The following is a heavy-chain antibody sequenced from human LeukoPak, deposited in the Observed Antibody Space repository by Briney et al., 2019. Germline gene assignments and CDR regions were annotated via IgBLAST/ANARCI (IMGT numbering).Heavy chain of an antibody. CDR3: AKAEPIEQLVLYYYYYMDV. D-gene: IGHD6-13*01. Sequence: GGSLRLSCAASGFTFSSYAMSWVRQAPGKGLEWVSSISGSGGSSTYYADSVKGRFTISRDNSKNTLYLQMNSLRAEDTAVYYCAKAEPIEQLVLYYYYYMDVWGKGTTVTVSS. V-gene: IGHV3-23*01. CDR2: ISGSGGSST. CDR1: GFTFSSYA. J-gene: IGHJ6*03.